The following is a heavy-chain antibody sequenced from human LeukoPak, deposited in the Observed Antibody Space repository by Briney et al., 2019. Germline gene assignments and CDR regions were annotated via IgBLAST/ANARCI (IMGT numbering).Heavy chain of an antibody. D-gene: IGHD3-3*01. Sequence: GGSLRLSCAASGFTFSRYWMHLVRQAPGKGLVWVSRINSDGYSTTYADSVKGRFTISRDNAKNTLYLQMNSLRAEDTAVYYCARDLINYEFWSGLFDYWGQGTLVTVSS. V-gene: IGHV3-74*01. CDR2: INSDGYST. CDR1: GFTFSRYW. CDR3: ARDLINYEFWSGLFDY. J-gene: IGHJ4*02.